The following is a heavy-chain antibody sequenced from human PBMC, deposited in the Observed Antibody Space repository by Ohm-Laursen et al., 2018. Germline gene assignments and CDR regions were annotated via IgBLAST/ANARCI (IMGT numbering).Heavy chain of an antibody. CDR2: IRTKANGGTT. J-gene: IGHJ4*02. V-gene: IGHV3-49*04. CDR3: SRRGGAAATDY. Sequence: SLRLSCTASGFTFGDYAVTWVRQAPGKGLEWVGFIRTKANGGTTDFAASVKGRSTISRDDSKSIAYLQMNSLKVEDPAVYYCSRRGGAAATDYWGQGTLVTVSS. CDR1: GFTFGDYA. D-gene: IGHD6-25*01.